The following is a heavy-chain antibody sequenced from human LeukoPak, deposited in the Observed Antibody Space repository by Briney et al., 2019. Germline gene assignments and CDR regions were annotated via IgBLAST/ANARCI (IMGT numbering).Heavy chain of an antibody. J-gene: IGHJ4*02. V-gene: IGHV5-51*01. CDR3: ARRQGCSSTSCPPDS. Sequence: GESLRISCRGSGYSFTTYWIGWVRQMPGKGLEWMGIIYPGDSDTRYSPSFQGQVTMSADKSINTAYLQWSTLKASDTAMYYCARRQGCSSTSCPPDSWGQGTLVTVSS. D-gene: IGHD2-2*01. CDR1: GYSFTTYW. CDR2: IYPGDSDT.